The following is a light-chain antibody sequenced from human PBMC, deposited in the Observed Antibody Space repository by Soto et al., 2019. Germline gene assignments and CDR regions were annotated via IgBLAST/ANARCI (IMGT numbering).Light chain of an antibody. Sequence: EIVLTQSPGTLSLSPGERATLSCRASESVSRSYLAWYQQKPGQAPRLLIYGASSRATGIPDRFSGSGSGTDFTLTISRLEPEDFAVYYCQDFAYPQWTFGQGTKVEI. CDR3: QDFAYPQWT. V-gene: IGKV3-20*01. CDR1: ESVSRSY. J-gene: IGKJ1*01. CDR2: GAS.